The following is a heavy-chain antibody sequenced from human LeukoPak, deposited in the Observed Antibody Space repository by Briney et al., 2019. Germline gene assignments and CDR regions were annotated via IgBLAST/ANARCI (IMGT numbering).Heavy chain of an antibody. CDR2: IIPIFGTA. Sequence: SVTVSCKASGGTFSSYAISWVRQAPGQGLEWMGGIIPIFGTANYAQKFQGRVTITTDESTSTAYMELSSLRSEDTAVYYCARDRYGSGFYLVGWGQGTLVTVSS. CDR3: ARDRYGSGFYLVG. CDR1: GGTFSSYA. D-gene: IGHD3-10*01. J-gene: IGHJ4*02. V-gene: IGHV1-69*05.